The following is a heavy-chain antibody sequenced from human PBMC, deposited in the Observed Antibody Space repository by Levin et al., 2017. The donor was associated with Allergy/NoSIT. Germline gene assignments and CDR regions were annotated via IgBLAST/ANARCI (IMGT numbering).Heavy chain of an antibody. D-gene: IGHD3-9*01. Sequence: SETLSLTCAVSGGSISSSNWWSWVRQPPGKGLEWIGEIYHSGSTNYNPSLKSRVTISVDKSKNQFSLKLSSVTAADTAVYYCARVNYDILTGYTGGIDYWGQGTLVTVSS. CDR2: IYHSGST. CDR1: GGSISSSNW. CDR3: ARVNYDILTGYTGGIDY. V-gene: IGHV4-4*02. J-gene: IGHJ4*02.